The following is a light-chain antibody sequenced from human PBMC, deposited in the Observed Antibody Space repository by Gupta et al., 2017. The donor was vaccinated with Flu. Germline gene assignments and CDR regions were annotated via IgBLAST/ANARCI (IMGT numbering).Light chain of an antibody. Sequence: SNLGARYDVHWYQQIPGTAPKLLIFGNDNRPSGVPDRFSASRSGTSASLAISGLQAEDEADYYCQSYDISLGGYGFGTGTKVTVV. J-gene: IGLJ1*01. CDR2: GND. CDR3: QSYDISLGGYG. V-gene: IGLV1-40*01. CDR1: SNLGARYD.